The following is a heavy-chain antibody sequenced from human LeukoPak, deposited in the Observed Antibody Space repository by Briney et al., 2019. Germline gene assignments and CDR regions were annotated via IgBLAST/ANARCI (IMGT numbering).Heavy chain of an antibody. J-gene: IGHJ3*02. CDR1: KFTFSTYN. CDR3: ARGPHSALDTDDAFAI. D-gene: IGHD5-18*01. V-gene: IGHV3-48*01. Sequence: GGSLRLSCTASKFTFSTYNLNWVRQAPGKGLEWISYISSGSNTIYYADSVKGRFTISRDNAKSSLYLQMNSLRAEDTAVYYCARGPHSALDTDDAFAIWGQGTMVTVSS. CDR2: ISSGSNTI.